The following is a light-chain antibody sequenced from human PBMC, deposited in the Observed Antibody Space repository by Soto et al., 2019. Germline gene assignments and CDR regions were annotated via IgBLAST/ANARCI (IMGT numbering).Light chain of an antibody. CDR2: DAS. V-gene: IGKV3-11*01. CDR1: QSVSSY. CDR3: QQYNNWPRT. J-gene: IGKJ3*01. Sequence: EIVLTQSPATLSLSPGERATLSCRASQSVSSYLAWYQQKPGQAPRLLIYDASNRATGIPARFSGSGSGTDFTLTISSLEPEDFAVYYCQQYNNWPRTFGPGTKVDIK.